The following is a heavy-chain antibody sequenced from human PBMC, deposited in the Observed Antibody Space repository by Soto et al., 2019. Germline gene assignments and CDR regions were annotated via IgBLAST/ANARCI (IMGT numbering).Heavy chain of an antibody. D-gene: IGHD2-8*01. J-gene: IGHJ4*02. CDR2: ISYDGRNE. CDR1: GFSFSSYA. CDR3: ARDGCPNGVCFNDY. Sequence: QVKLVESGGGVVQPGTSLRLSCAASGFSFSSYAMHWVRQAPGKGLEWLSFISYDGRNEYYADSVKGRFTVSRDSSEDTLYLQINTLKREDTAVYYCARDGCPNGVCFNDYWGQGTLVTVSP. V-gene: IGHV3-30*04.